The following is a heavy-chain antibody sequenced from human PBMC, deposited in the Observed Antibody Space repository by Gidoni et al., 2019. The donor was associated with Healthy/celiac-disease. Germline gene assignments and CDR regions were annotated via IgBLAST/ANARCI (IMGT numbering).Heavy chain of an antibody. CDR1: GFTFRSYA. Sequence: QVQLVESGGGVVQPGRSLRLSVAASGFTFRSYAMHWFRQAPGKGLEWVAVISYDGSNKYYAESVKGRFTISRDNSKNTLYLQMNSLRAEDTAVYYCARGGPYCSGGSCYSFAFDIWGQGTMVTVSS. V-gene: IGHV3-30*04. CDR3: ARGGPYCSGGSCYSFAFDI. CDR2: ISYDGSNK. J-gene: IGHJ3*02. D-gene: IGHD2-15*01.